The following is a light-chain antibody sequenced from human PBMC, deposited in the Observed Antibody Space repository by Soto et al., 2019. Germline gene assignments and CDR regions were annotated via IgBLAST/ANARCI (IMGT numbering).Light chain of an antibody. V-gene: IGLV2-14*03. CDR2: NVN. J-gene: IGLJ1*01. CDR3: LSHTTSRTYV. CDR1: GSDIGAYDY. Sequence: QSALTQPASVSGSPGQSITISCSGTGSDIGAYDYVSWYQQHPGKPPKLMIYNVNNRPSGVSYRFSGSKSGNTASLTISGLQTEDEADYYCLSHTTSRTYVFGPGTKVTVL.